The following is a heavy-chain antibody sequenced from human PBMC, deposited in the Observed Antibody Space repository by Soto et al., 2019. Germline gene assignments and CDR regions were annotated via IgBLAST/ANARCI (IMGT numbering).Heavy chain of an antibody. D-gene: IGHD3-3*01. J-gene: IGHJ5*02. CDR2: ISGSGGST. CDR1: GFTFSSYA. V-gene: IGHV3-23*01. Sequence: EVQLLESGGGLVQPGGSLRLSCAASGFTFSSYAMSWVRQAPGKGLEWVSAISGSGGSTYYADSVKGRFTISRDNSKNTLYLQMNSLRAEDTAVHYCAKETTIFGVVIGNRFDPWGQGTLVTVSS. CDR3: AKETTIFGVVIGNRFDP.